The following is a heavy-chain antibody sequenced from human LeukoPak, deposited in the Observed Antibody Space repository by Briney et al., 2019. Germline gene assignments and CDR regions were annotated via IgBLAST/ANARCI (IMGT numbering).Heavy chain of an antibody. V-gene: IGHV3-7*02. D-gene: IGHD2-2*01. CDR2: INEDGSEK. J-gene: IGHJ6*02. Sequence: PGGSLRLSCAASGFTFSSFWMSWVRQAPGKGLEWVANINEDGSEKYYVDSVRGRFTISRDNSKNTLYLQMSSLRAEDTAVYYCVKAAVVVPAAIGGSYYYYGMDVWGQGTTVTVSS. CDR3: VKAAVVVPAAIGGSYYYYGMDV. CDR1: GFTFSSFW.